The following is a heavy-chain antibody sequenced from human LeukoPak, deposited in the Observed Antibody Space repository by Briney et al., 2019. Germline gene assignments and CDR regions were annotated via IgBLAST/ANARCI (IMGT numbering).Heavy chain of an antibody. CDR2: IYHSGST. V-gene: IGHV4-4*02. Sequence: KPSETLSLTCAVSGGSISSSNWWSWVRQPPGKGLEWIGEIYHSGSTNYNPSLKSRVTISVDKSKNQFSLKLSSVAAADTAVYYCARGTTYYDILTGYYDYWGQGTLVTVSS. CDR1: GGSISSSNW. J-gene: IGHJ4*02. D-gene: IGHD3-9*01. CDR3: ARGTTYYDILTGYYDY.